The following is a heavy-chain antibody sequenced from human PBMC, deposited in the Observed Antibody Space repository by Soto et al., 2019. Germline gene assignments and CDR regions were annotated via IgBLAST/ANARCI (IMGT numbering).Heavy chain of an antibody. Sequence: SETLSLTCTVSGGSISSYYWSWIRQPPGKGLEWIGYIYYSGSTNYNPSLKSRITISVDTSKNQFSPKLSSVTAADTAVYYCARGAQWLVYFDYWGQGTLVTVSS. CDR3: ARGAQWLVYFDY. V-gene: IGHV4-59*01. CDR2: IYYSGST. D-gene: IGHD6-19*01. CDR1: GGSISSYY. J-gene: IGHJ4*02.